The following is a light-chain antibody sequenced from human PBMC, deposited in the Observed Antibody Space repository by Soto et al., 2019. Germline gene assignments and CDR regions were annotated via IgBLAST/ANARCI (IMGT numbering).Light chain of an antibody. CDR2: EVS. CDR3: YSYTSSSTWV. J-gene: IGLJ3*02. V-gene: IGLV2-14*01. Sequence: QSVLTQPASVSGSPGQSIAISCTGTISDVGVYNYVSWYQQHPGKAPKLMIYEVSNRPSGVSNRFSGSKSDNTASLTISGLQAEDEADYYCYSYTSSSTWVFGGGTKLTVL. CDR1: ISDVGVYNY.